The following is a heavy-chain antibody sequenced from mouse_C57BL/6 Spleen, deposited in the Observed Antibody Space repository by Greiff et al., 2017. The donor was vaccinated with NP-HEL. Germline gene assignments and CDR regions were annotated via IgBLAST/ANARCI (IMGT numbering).Heavy chain of an antibody. CDR1: GYTFTSYW. J-gene: IGHJ4*01. Sequence: QVQLQQPGAELVRPGTSVKLSCKASGYTFTSYWMHWVKQRPGQGLEWIGVIDPSDSYTNYNQKFKGKATLTVDTSSSTAYMQLSTLTSEDSAVYYCARSTMVTRGAMDDWGQGTSVTVSS. CDR2: IDPSDSYT. D-gene: IGHD2-2*01. CDR3: ARSTMVTRGAMDD. V-gene: IGHV1-59*01.